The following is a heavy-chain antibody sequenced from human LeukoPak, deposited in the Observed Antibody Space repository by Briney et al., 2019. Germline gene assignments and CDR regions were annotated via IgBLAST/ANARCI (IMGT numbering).Heavy chain of an antibody. CDR1: GFTFRNYS. CDR2: ISSSGSYM. CDR3: ARAGVLYGDYVSGRYPNWFDP. V-gene: IGHV3-21*04. Sequence: GGSLRLSCAASGFTFRNYSMNWVRQAPGKGLEWVSFISSSGSYMYDTDSMKGRFTISRDNAKNSLYLQMNSLRAEDTAVYYCARAGVLYGDYVSGRYPNWFDPWGQGTLVTVSS. J-gene: IGHJ5*02. D-gene: IGHD4-17*01.